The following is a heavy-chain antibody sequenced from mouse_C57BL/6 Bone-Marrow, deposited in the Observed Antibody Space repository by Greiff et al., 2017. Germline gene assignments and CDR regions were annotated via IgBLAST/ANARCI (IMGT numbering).Heavy chain of an antibody. CDR2: IDTASGTT. Sequence: VQLQQSVAELVRPGASVKLSCTASGFNIKNTYMHWVQQRPEQGLEWIGRIDTASGTTKYAAKFQGKATITADTSSNTAYLQLSSLTSEDTAIYYCSPSHGSAWCAYWGQGTLVTVSA. CDR3: SPSHGSAWCAY. J-gene: IGHJ3*01. V-gene: IGHV14-3*01. CDR1: GFNIKNTY. D-gene: IGHD1-1*01.